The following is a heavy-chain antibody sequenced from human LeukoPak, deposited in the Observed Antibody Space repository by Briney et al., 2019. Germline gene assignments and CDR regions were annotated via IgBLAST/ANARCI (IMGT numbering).Heavy chain of an antibody. Sequence: GGSLRLSCAASGFTFSSYSMNWVRQAPGKGLEWVSSISSSSSYIYSADSVKGRFTISRDNAQNSLYLQMNSLRAEDTAVYYCASAWIQLFSVDYWGQGTLVTVSS. J-gene: IGHJ4*02. D-gene: IGHD5-18*01. CDR2: ISSSSSYI. CDR1: GFTFSSYS. V-gene: IGHV3-21*01. CDR3: ASAWIQLFSVDY.